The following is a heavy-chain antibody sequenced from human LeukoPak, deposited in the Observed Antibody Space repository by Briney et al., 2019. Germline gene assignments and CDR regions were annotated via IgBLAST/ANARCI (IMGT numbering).Heavy chain of an antibody. J-gene: IGHJ3*02. D-gene: IGHD3-16*02. CDR1: GGSIRNSYYY. CDR3: AKGDHYRDAFDI. V-gene: IGHV4-39*07. Sequence: SETLSLTCSVFGGSIRNSYYYWGLIRQPPGKGLEWIGSIYYTGTTYYNPSLKSRVTISVDTSKNQFSLKLSSVTAADTAVYYCAKGDHYRDAFDIWGQGTMVTVSS. CDR2: IYYTGTT.